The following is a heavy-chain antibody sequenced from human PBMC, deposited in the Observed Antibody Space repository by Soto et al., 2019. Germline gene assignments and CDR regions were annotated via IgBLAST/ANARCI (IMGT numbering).Heavy chain of an antibody. CDR2: SRNKANSYTT. Sequence: EVQLVESGGGLVQPGGSLRLSCAVSGFTFSDHYLDWVRQAPGKGLEWIGRSRNKANSYTTEYAASVKGRFTISRDDSENSRYLQMNSLKTEDTAVYYCARVARTYYVDYWGQGTLVTVSS. V-gene: IGHV3-72*01. D-gene: IGHD5-12*01. CDR1: GFTFSDHY. CDR3: ARVARTYYVDY. J-gene: IGHJ4*02.